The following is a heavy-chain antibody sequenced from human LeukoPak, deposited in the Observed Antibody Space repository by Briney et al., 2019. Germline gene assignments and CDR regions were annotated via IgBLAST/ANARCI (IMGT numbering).Heavy chain of an antibody. V-gene: IGHV3-23*01. CDR2: ISGSGGST. J-gene: IGHJ4*02. CDR1: GFTFSSYA. D-gene: IGHD6-6*01. CDR3: AKWNLAARRTSPFDY. Sequence: PGGSLRLSCAASGFTFSSYAMSWVRQAPGKGLEWVSAISGSGGSTYYADSVKGRFTISRDNSKNTLYLQMNSLRAEDTAVYYCAKWNLAARRTSPFDYWGQGTLVTVSS.